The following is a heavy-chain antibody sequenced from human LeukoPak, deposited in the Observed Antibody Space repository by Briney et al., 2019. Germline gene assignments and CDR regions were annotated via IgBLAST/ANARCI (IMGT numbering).Heavy chain of an antibody. CDR2: INPSGGST. D-gene: IGHD6-13*01. J-gene: IGHJ4*02. V-gene: IGHV1-46*01. CDR3: AREGGIAAAGS. CDR1: GYAFTSYY. Sequence: ASVKVSCKASGYAFTSYYMHWVRQAPGQGLEWMGIINPSGGSTSYAQKFQGRVTMTRDTSTSTVYMELSSLRSEDTAVYYCAREGGIAAAGSWGQGTLVTVSS.